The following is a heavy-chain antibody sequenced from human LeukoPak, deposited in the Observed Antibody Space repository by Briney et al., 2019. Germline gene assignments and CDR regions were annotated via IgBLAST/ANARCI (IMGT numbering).Heavy chain of an antibody. CDR1: GFTFSSYW. J-gene: IGHJ6*03. D-gene: IGHD1-14*01. CDR2: IKQDGSEK. V-gene: IGHV3-7*03. CDR3: ARSTGQHYYYYYYMDV. Sequence: GGSLRLSCAASGFTFSSYWMSWVRQAPGKGLEWVANIKQDGSEKYYVDSVKGRFTISRDNAKNSLYLQMNSLRAEDTAVYYCARSTGQHYYYYYYMDVWGKGTTVTVSS.